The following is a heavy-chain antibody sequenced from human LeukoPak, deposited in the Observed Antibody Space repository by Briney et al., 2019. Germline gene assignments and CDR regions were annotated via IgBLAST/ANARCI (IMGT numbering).Heavy chain of an antibody. Sequence: GGSLRLSCAASGFTFSSYSMNWVRQAPGKGLEWVSSIGSSSSYIYYADSVKGRFTISRDNAKNSLYLQMNSLRTEDTAVYYCARTPHNPGGYYYGMDVWGQGTTVTVSS. D-gene: IGHD3-16*01. V-gene: IGHV3-21*01. J-gene: IGHJ6*02. CDR2: IGSSSSYI. CDR3: ARTPHNPGGYYYGMDV. CDR1: GFTFSSYS.